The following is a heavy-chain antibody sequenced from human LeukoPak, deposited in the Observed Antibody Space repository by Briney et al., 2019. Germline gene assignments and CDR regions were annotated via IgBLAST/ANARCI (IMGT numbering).Heavy chain of an antibody. D-gene: IGHD2-15*01. CDR1: GFTFDDYA. V-gene: IGHV3-9*01. Sequence: PGGSLRLSCAASGFTFDDYAMRWVRQAPGKGLEWVSGISWNSGSIGYADSVRGRFTISRDNAKNSLYLQMNSLRAEDTALYYCAKDNSFGIAWGQGTLVTVSS. J-gene: IGHJ4*02. CDR3: AKDNSFGIA. CDR2: ISWNSGSI.